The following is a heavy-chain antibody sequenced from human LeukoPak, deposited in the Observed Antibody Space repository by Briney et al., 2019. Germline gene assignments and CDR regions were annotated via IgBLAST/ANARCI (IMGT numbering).Heavy chain of an antibody. CDR2: IYSGGST. J-gene: IGHJ6*02. D-gene: IGHD3-10*01. CDR1: GFTVSSNY. CDR3: ARDSVVRGAYYYYGMDV. Sequence: GGSLRLSCAASGFTVSSNYMSWVRQATRKGLEWVSVIYSGGSTYYADSVKGRFTISRGNSKNTLYLQMNSLRAEDTAVYYCARDSVVRGAYYYYGMDVWGQGTTVTVSS. V-gene: IGHV3-53*01.